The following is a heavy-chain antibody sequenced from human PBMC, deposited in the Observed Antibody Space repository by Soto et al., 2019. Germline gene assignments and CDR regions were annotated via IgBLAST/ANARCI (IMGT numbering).Heavy chain of an antibody. CDR2: INPKSGGT. CDR3: ARGGTFAYDTSGYSVY. J-gene: IGHJ4*02. CDR1: GYTFSAYY. D-gene: IGHD3-22*01. Sequence: ASVKVSCKXSGYTFSAYYMHWVRQAPGQGLEWMGWINPKSGGTLYAQKFQGRVTMTRDTSISTAYMELSRLRSDDTAVYYCARGGTFAYDTSGYSVYWGQGTLVTVSS. V-gene: IGHV1-2*02.